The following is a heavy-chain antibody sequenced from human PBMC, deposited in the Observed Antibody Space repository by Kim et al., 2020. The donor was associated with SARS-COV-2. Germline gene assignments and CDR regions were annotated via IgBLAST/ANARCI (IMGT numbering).Heavy chain of an antibody. CDR3: AREGGSDFWSGSPDYYYGMDV. Sequence: SVKVSCKASGGTFSSYAISWVRQAPGQGLEWMGGIIPIFGTANYAQKFQGRVTITADESTSTAYMELSSLRSEDTAVYYCAREGGSDFWSGSPDYYYGMDVWGQGTTVTVSS. V-gene: IGHV1-69*13. J-gene: IGHJ6*02. D-gene: IGHD3-3*01. CDR1: GGTFSSYA. CDR2: IIPIFGTA.